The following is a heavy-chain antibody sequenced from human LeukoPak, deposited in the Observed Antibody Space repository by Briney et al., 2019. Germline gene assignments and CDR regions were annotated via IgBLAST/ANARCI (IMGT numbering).Heavy chain of an antibody. CDR1: GFTFSSYS. D-gene: IGHD6-19*01. Sequence: GGSLRLSCAASGFTFSSYSMNWVRQAPGKGLECVANIKQDGSEKYYVDSVKGRFTISRDNAKNSLYLQMNSLRAEDTAVYYCARIREGSGFDYWGQGTLVTVSS. CDR3: ARIREGSGFDY. V-gene: IGHV3-7*01. J-gene: IGHJ4*02. CDR2: IKQDGSEK.